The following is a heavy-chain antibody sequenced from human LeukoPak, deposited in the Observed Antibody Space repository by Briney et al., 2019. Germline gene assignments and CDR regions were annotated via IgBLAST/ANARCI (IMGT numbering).Heavy chain of an antibody. CDR2: IYPGDSDT. D-gene: IGHD2-2*01. CDR1: GSSFTSYW. CDR3: ARHRRGGYCSSTSCYRAYYYYMDV. Sequence: GASLQISCEGSGSSFTSYWSGWVRPLPGKGLEWMGIIYPGDSDTRDSPSFQGQVTISADKSISTAYLQWSSLKASDTAMYYCARHRRGGYCSSTSCYRAYYYYMDVWGKGTTVAVSS. J-gene: IGHJ6*03. V-gene: IGHV5-51*01.